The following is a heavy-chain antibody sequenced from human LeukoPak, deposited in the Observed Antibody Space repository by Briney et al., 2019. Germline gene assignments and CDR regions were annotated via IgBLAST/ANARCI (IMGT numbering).Heavy chain of an antibody. CDR3: ARGRRWQLPNDY. Sequence: ASVKVSCKASGYTFTSYDINWVRQATGQGLEWMGWMNPNSGNTGYAQKFQGRVTMTRNTSIITAYMELSSLRSEDTAVYYCARGRRWQLPNDYWGQGTLVTVSS. CDR2: MNPNSGNT. J-gene: IGHJ4*02. D-gene: IGHD5-24*01. CDR1: GYTFTSYD. V-gene: IGHV1-8*01.